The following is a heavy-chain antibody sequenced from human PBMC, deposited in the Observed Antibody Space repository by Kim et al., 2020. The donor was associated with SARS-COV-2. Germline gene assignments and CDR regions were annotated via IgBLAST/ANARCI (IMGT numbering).Heavy chain of an antibody. CDR3: ARPMVSASRFYYYYYGMDV. V-gene: IGHV4-59*08. Sequence: KSRVTISADTSKNQFSLKLSSVTAADTAVYYCARPMVSASRFYYYYYGMDVWGQGTTVTVSS. D-gene: IGHD2-15*01. J-gene: IGHJ6*02.